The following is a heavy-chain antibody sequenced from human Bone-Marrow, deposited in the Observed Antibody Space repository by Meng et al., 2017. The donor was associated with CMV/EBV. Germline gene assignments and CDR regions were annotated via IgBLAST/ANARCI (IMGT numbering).Heavy chain of an antibody. Sequence: GDYYWGWLRQPPGQGLEWVGYIYYSGSTYYNPSLKSRVTISVDTSKNQFSLKLSSVTAADTAVYYCATLKQLWLFGYGMMAEYYVGYWGQGTLVTVSS. V-gene: IGHV4-30-4*01. CDR3: ATLKQLWLFGYGMMAEYYVGY. D-gene: IGHD5-18*01. CDR1: GDYY. CDR2: IYYSGST. J-gene: IGHJ4*02.